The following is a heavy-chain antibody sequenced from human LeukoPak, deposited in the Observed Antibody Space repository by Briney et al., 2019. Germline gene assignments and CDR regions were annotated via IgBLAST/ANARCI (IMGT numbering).Heavy chain of an antibody. CDR3: ARSEMTTFPYFDY. V-gene: IGHV3-7*01. J-gene: IGHJ4*02. Sequence: GGSLRLSCAASGFTFSSYWMSWVRQAPGKGLEWVANIKQDGSEKYYVDSVKGRFTISRDNAKNSLYLQMNSLRPDDTAVYYCARSEMTTFPYFDYWGQGTLVTVSS. CDR2: IKQDGSEK. CDR1: GFTFSSYW. D-gene: IGHD3-16*01.